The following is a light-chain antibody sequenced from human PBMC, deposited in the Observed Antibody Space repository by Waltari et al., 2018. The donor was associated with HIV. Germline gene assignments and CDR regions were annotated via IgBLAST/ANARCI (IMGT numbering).Light chain of an antibody. V-gene: IGLV1-51*01. CDR1: TYNIENSH. CDR2: DNS. Sequence: QSVFTNPPSLSAAPGQTFTIPCSRSTYNIENSHVSWYPRLPGTTPKPIIYDNSERPSGIPDRFSGSKSGTSATLGITGLQTGDEADYYCGTWDSSLSAVVFGTGTKVTVL. CDR3: GTWDSSLSAVV. J-gene: IGLJ1*01.